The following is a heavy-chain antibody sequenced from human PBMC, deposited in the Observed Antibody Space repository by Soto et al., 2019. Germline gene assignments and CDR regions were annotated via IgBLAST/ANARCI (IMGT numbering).Heavy chain of an antibody. CDR2: IYYSGST. CDR3: ARDRYDILTGYRAFDI. J-gene: IGHJ3*02. Sequence: QVQLQESGPGLVKPSQTLSLTCTVSGGSISSGGYYWSWIRQHPGKGLEWIGYIYYSGSTYYNPSLKSRVTISVDTSKNQFSLKLSSVTAADTAVYYCARDRYDILTGYRAFDIWGQGTMVTVSS. V-gene: IGHV4-31*03. CDR1: GGSISSGGYY. D-gene: IGHD3-9*01.